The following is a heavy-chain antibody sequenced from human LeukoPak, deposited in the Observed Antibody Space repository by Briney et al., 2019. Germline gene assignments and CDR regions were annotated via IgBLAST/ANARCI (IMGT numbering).Heavy chain of an antibody. D-gene: IGHD3-22*01. J-gene: IGHJ3*02. V-gene: IGHV3-66*01. CDR3: ARGGDSSGSIRSAFDI. Sequence: GGSLRLSCAASGFTVSSNHITWVRQAPGKGLEWVSVIHNVGPTYYADSVKGRFSISRDNSKNTVSLQMNSLRVEDTAVYYCARGGDSSGSIRSAFDIWGQGTMVTVSS. CDR1: GFTVSSNH. CDR2: IHNVGPT.